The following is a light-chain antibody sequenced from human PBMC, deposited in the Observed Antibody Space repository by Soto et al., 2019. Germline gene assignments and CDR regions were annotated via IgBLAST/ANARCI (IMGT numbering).Light chain of an antibody. Sequence: QAVVTQEPSFSVSPGGTVTLTCGLNSGSVSTSFYPSWYQQTPGQAPRTLIYNTSTRSAGVPDRFSGSILGNKAALTITGAQADDESEYYCVLYLGGGIVMFGGGTQLTVL. CDR3: VLYLGGGIVM. CDR2: NTS. V-gene: IGLV8-61*01. J-gene: IGLJ3*02. CDR1: SGSVSTSFY.